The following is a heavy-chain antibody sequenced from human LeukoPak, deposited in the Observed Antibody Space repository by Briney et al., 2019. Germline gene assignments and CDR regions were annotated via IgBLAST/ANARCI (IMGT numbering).Heavy chain of an antibody. D-gene: IGHD3-10*01. CDR1: GGSISIYY. V-gene: IGHV4-4*07. CDR3: ARESSGNYYNPLGYMDV. Sequence: SETLSLTCTVSGGSISIYYWNWIRQPAGKGLEWIGRIFTSGITNHDPSLKSRVTMSVDTSKNQFSLNLSSVTAADTAVYYCARESSGNYYNPLGYMDVWGKGTTVTVSS. CDR2: IFTSGIT. J-gene: IGHJ6*03.